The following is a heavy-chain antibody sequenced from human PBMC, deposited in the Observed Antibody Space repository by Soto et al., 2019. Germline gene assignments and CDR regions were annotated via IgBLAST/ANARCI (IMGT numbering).Heavy chain of an antibody. D-gene: IGHD6-19*01. CDR3: VRGPRWLQPYYFDS. Sequence: GGSLRLSCVVAGFAFNNHSMAWVRQAPGKGLEWVASISTTSTYKYHADSMKGRITVSRDNSQNSLFLQMDRLRVDDTAVYYCVRGPRWLQPYYFDSWGQGTRVTVSS. CDR1: GFAFNNHS. V-gene: IGHV3-21*01. CDR2: ISTTSTYK. J-gene: IGHJ4*02.